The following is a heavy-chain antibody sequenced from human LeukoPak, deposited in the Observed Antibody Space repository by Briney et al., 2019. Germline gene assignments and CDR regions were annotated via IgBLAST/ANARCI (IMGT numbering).Heavy chain of an antibody. J-gene: IGHJ4*02. Sequence: SETLSLTCAVYGGSFSGYYWSRIRQPPGKGLGWIGEINHSGSTNYNPSPKSRVTISVDTSKNQFSLKLSSVTAADTAVYYCARGSITGTTRLDYWGQGTLVTVSS. CDR3: ARGSITGTTRLDY. V-gene: IGHV4-34*01. CDR2: INHSGST. D-gene: IGHD1-7*01. CDR1: GGSFSGYY.